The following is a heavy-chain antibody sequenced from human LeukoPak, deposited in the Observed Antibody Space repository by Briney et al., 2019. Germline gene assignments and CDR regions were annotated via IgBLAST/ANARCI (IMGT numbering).Heavy chain of an antibody. CDR3: ARGGESGYDT. Sequence: PSETLSLTCTVSGGSISSSSNYWGWIRQPPGKGLEWIGTIYSTGNTYYNPSLKSRLTISVDTSKNQSSLKLSSVTAADTAVYYCARGGESGYDTWGQGSLVTVSS. CDR2: IYSTGNT. V-gene: IGHV4-39*01. D-gene: IGHD5-12*01. CDR1: GGSISSSSNY. J-gene: IGHJ5*02.